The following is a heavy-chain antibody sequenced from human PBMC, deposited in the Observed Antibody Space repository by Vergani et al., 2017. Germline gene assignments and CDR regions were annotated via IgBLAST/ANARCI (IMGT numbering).Heavy chain of an antibody. J-gene: IGHJ4*02. CDR3: ARVHGDYAPPGDGRIV. D-gene: IGHD4-17*01. V-gene: IGHV1-18*01. Sequence: QVQLVQSGAEVKKPGASVKVSCKTSGYTFTNYGISWVRQAPGQGLEWMGWISAYNGDTKYAQKLQGRVTMTRDTSTSTGYMELRSLRSDDTAVYYCARVHGDYAPPGDGRIVWGQGTLVTGSS. CDR1: GYTFTNYG. CDR2: ISAYNGDT.